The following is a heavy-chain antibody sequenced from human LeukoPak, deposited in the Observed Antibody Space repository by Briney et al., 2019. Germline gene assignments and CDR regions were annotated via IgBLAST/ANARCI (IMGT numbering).Heavy chain of an antibody. Sequence: ASVKVSCKASGYTFTGYYMHWVRQAPGRGLEWMGWINPNSGGTNYAQKFQGRVTMTRDTSISTAYMELSRLRSDDTAVYYCARYYDSSGYPFDYWGQGTLVTVSS. D-gene: IGHD3-22*01. CDR1: GYTFTGYY. CDR3: ARYYDSSGYPFDY. J-gene: IGHJ4*02. CDR2: INPNSGGT. V-gene: IGHV1-2*02.